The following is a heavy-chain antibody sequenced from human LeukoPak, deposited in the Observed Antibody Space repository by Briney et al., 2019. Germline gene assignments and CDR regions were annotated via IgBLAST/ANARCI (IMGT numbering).Heavy chain of an antibody. Sequence: ASVKVSCKASGYTFTSYDINWVRQATGQGLEWMGWMNPNSGNTGYAQKFQGRLTMTRDTSISTAYMELSSLRSEDTAVYYCAREGGYCTNGVCIGLDYWGQGTLVTVSS. CDR3: AREGGYCTNGVCIGLDY. CDR1: GYTFTSYD. CDR2: MNPNSGNT. D-gene: IGHD2-8*01. V-gene: IGHV1-8*01. J-gene: IGHJ4*02.